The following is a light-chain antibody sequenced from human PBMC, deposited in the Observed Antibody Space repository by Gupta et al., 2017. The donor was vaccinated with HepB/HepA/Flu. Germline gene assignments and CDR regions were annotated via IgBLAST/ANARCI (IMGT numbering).Light chain of an antibody. CDR3: QQYNDWPRGT. CDR1: QIISSN. J-gene: IGKJ5*01. Sequence: EIVMTQSPATLSVSPGERATLSCRASQIISSNLAWYQQKPGQAPRLLIYGASIRATGIPARFSGSGSGTEFTLTISSLQSEDFALYYCQQYNDWPRGTFGQGTRLEIK. V-gene: IGKV3-15*01. CDR2: GAS.